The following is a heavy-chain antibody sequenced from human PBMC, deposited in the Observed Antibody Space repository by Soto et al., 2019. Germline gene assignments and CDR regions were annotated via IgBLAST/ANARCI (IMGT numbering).Heavy chain of an antibody. CDR2: IIPIFGTA. J-gene: IGHJ4*02. CDR3: AAFLSSSWTFDY. Sequence: QVQLVQSGAEVKKPGSSVKVSCKASGGTFSSYAISWVRQAPGQGREWMGGIIPIFGTANYAQKFQGRVTIPADESASTAYMELSSLRSEDTAVYYCAAFLSSSWTFDYWGQGTLVTVSS. CDR1: GGTFSSYA. V-gene: IGHV1-69*01. D-gene: IGHD6-13*01.